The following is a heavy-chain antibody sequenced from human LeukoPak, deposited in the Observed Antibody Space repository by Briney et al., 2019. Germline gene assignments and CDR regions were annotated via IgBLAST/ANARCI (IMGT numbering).Heavy chain of an antibody. Sequence: EASVKVSCKASGYTFTGYYMHWVRQAPGQGLEWMGWINPNSGGTNYAQKFQGRVTMTRDTSISTAYMELSRLGSDDTAVYYCAREGAIAAAGSDFDYWGQGTLVTVSS. CDR3: AREGAIAAAGSDFDY. V-gene: IGHV1-2*02. D-gene: IGHD6-13*01. J-gene: IGHJ4*02. CDR2: INPNSGGT. CDR1: GYTFTGYY.